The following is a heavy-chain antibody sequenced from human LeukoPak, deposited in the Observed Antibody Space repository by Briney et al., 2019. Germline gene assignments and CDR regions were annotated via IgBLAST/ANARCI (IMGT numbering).Heavy chain of an antibody. D-gene: IGHD5-18*01. CDR1: GFTFSQYW. CDR3: AKDKGIQLWLRRVNWFDP. Sequence: GALRLSCAASGFTFSQYWMSWVRQAPGKGLEWVSAISGSGGSTYYADSVKGRFTISRDNSKNTLYLQMNSLRAEDTAVYYCAKDKGIQLWLRRVNWFDPWGQGTLVTVSS. V-gene: IGHV3-23*01. J-gene: IGHJ5*02. CDR2: ISGSGGST.